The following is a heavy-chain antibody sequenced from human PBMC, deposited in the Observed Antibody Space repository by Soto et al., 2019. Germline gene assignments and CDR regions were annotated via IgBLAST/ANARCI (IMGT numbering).Heavy chain of an antibody. J-gene: IGHJ4*02. CDR1: GGSFSGYY. CDR3: ARRSYRHYYDSSDTDY. D-gene: IGHD3-22*01. V-gene: IGHV4-34*01. Sequence: SETLSLTCAVYGGSFSGYYWSWIRQPPGKGLEWIGEINHSVSTNYNPSLKSRVTISVDTSKNQFSLKLSSVTAADTAVYYCARRSYRHYYDSSDTDYWGQGTLVTVSS. CDR2: INHSVST.